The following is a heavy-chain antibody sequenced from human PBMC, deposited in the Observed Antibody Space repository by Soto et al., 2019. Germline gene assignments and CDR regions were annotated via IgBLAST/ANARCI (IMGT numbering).Heavy chain of an antibody. CDR2: ISGSGDST. CDR3: ATGYSYAPFDP. CDR1: GFTFSSYA. V-gene: IGHV3-23*01. J-gene: IGHJ5*02. D-gene: IGHD5-18*01. Sequence: LRLSCAASGFTFSSYAMSWVRLAPGKGLEWISGISGSGDSTYYADSVKGRFTISRDNSKNTLYLQMNSLRAEDTAVYYCATGYSYAPFDPWGQGTLVTVSS.